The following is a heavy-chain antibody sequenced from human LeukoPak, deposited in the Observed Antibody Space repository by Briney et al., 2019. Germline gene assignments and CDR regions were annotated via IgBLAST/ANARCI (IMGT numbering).Heavy chain of an antibody. Sequence: SETLSLTCTVSGGSIRSYYWSWIRQPPGKGLEWIGYIYYSGSTNYNPSLKSRVTISVDTSKNQFSLKLSSVTAADTAVYYCARHFSGAAPGLVWGQGTLVTVSS. V-gene: IGHV4-59*08. CDR2: IYYSGST. J-gene: IGHJ4*02. D-gene: IGHD6-6*01. CDR1: GGSIRSYY. CDR3: ARHFSGAAPGLV.